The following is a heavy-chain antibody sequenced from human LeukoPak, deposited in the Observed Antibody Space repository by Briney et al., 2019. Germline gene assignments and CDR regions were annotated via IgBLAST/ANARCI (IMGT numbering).Heavy chain of an antibody. CDR3: ARHLLGVSGYDRRDAFDI. Sequence: PSETLSLTCTVSGGSISSYYWSWIRQPPGKGLEWIGYIFYTGSTNYNPSLKSRVAISVDTFKNQFSLKLSSVTAADTAVYYCARHLLGVSGYDRRDAFDIWGQGTMVTVSS. J-gene: IGHJ3*02. CDR1: GGSISSYY. D-gene: IGHD5-12*01. CDR2: IFYTGST. V-gene: IGHV4-59*08.